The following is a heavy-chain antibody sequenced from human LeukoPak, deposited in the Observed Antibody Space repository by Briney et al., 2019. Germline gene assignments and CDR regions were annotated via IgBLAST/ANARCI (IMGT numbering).Heavy chain of an antibody. Sequence: AGGSLRLXCAASGFIFSTYTMNWVRQAPGKGLERVASIRQDGGEKSYVDSVKGRFTISRDNTKNSLYLQMSSLRAEDTAVYYCARDGTAAGLYFDLWGQGTLVTVSS. J-gene: IGHJ4*01. V-gene: IGHV3-7*01. CDR1: GFIFSTYT. D-gene: IGHD6-13*01. CDR2: IRQDGGEK. CDR3: ARDGTAAGLYFDL.